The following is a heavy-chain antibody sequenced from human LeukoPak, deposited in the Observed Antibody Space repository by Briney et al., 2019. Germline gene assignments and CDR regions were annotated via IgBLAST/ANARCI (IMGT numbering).Heavy chain of an antibody. V-gene: IGHV4-59*05. J-gene: IGHJ5*02. CDR1: GGSISSYY. CDR2: IYDSGCT. Sequence: PSETLSLTCTVSGGSISSYYWSWIRQPPGKGLEWIGSIYDSGCTYYNPSLKSRVTISVDTSKNQFSLKLNSVTAADTAVYYCARHYGPWGQGTLVTVSS. CDR3: ARHYGP. D-gene: IGHD3-16*01.